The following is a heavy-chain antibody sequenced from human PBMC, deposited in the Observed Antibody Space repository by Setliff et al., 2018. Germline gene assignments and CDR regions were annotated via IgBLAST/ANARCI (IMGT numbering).Heavy chain of an antibody. CDR1: GYTFTGYY. V-gene: IGHV1-2*06. J-gene: IGHJ4*02. CDR2: IDPNTGGT. D-gene: IGHD1-26*01. Sequence: ASVKVSCKASGYTFTGYYTHWVRQAPGQGLEWMGRIDPNTGGTNSAQKFQGRVTMTTDTSIGTAYLEVSGLTYDDTAVYYCARDLGDSGSYSPGSDYWGQGTLVTVSS. CDR3: ARDLGDSGSYSPGSDY.